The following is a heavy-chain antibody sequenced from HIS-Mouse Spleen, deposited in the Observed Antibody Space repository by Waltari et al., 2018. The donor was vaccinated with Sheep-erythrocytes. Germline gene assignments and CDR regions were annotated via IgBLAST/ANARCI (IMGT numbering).Heavy chain of an antibody. D-gene: IGHD5-12*01. J-gene: IGHJ4*02. CDR1: FTFSSYS. V-gene: IGHV3-21*01. CDR2: ISSSSSYI. CDR3: ARAGYSGEYYFDY. Sequence: FTFSSYSMNWVRQDPGKGLEWFSFISSSSSYIYYADSVKGRFTISRDNAKNSLYLQMNSLRAEDTAVYYCARAGYSGEYYFDYWGQGTLVTVSS.